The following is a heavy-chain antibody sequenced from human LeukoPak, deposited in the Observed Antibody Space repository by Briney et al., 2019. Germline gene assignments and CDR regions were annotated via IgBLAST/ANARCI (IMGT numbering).Heavy chain of an antibody. CDR3: ARDRPYYYDSTAYYYVRGYDY. J-gene: IGHJ4*02. V-gene: IGHV1-2*02. CDR2: INPNSGGT. CDR1: GYTFTGYY. Sequence: ASVTVSCKASGYTFTGYYMHWVRQAPGQGLEWMGWINPNSGGTNYAQKFQGRVTMTRDTSISTACMELSRLRSHATAVYYCARDRPYYYDSTAYYYVRGYDYWGQGTLVTVSS. D-gene: IGHD3-22*01.